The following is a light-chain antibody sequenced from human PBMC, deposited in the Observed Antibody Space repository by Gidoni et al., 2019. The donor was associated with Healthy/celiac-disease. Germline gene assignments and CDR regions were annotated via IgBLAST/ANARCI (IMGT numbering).Light chain of an antibody. J-gene: IGKJ3*01. CDR3: QQYGSSPFT. CDR2: GAS. CDR1: QSVSSSY. Sequence: EIVLTQSAGTLPLSPGERATLSCRASQSVSSSYLAWYQQKPGQAPRLLIYGASSRATGIPDRFSGSGSGTDFTLTISRLEPEDFAVYYCQQYGSSPFTFXPXTKVDIK. V-gene: IGKV3-20*01.